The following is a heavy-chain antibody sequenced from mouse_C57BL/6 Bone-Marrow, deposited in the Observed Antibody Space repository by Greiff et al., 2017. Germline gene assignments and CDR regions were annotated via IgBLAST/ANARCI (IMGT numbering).Heavy chain of an antibody. CDR1: GYTFTSYW. D-gene: IGHD1-1*01. J-gene: IGHJ2*01. CDR3: ARGILRSYFDY. Sequence: QVQLKQSGAELVRPGSSVKLSCKASGYTFTSYWMHWVKQRPIQGLEWIGNIDPSDSETHYNQKFKDKATLTVDKSSSTAYMQLSSLTSEDSAVYYCARGILRSYFDYWGQGTTLTVSS. V-gene: IGHV1-52*01. CDR2: IDPSDSET.